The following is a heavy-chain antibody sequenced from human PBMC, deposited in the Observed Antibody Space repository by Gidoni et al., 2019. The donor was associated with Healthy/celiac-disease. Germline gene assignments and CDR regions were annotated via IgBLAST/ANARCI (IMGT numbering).Heavy chain of an antibody. J-gene: IGHJ4*02. Sequence: EVHLVQSGGGVVRPGGSLRLSCADSGFPFVDDGMSWVRHPPGKGLEWVSGINWNGGSTGYADSVKGRFTISRDNAKNSLYLQMNSLRAEDTALYYCARVGLIAAAGSVDYWGQGTLVTVSS. CDR1: GFPFVDDG. CDR3: ARVGLIAAAGSVDY. D-gene: IGHD6-13*01. V-gene: IGHV3-20*04. CDR2: INWNGGST.